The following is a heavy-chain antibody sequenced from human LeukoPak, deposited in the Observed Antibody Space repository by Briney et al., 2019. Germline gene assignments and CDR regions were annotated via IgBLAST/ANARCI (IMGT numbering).Heavy chain of an antibody. CDR3: ARDNMSGVLS. Sequence: SDTLSLTCSVSGGSISSFYWSWIRQPPGKGLEWIGYISYTGTTNYNPSLKSRVTISVDTSRNRFSLRLRSVTAADTAVYFCARDNMSGVLSWGQGILVTVSS. J-gene: IGHJ5*02. CDR1: GGSISSFY. D-gene: IGHD2-15*01. CDR2: ISYTGTT. V-gene: IGHV4-59*01.